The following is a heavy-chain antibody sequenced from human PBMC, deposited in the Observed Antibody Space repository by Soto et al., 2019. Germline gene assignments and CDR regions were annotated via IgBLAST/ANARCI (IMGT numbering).Heavy chain of an antibody. CDR2: ISGSGGST. Sequence: EVQLLESGGGLVQPGGSLRLSCAASGFTFSSYAMSWVRQAQGKGLEWVSAISGSGGSTYYADSVKGRFTISRDNSKNTLYLQMNSLRAEDTAVYYCANDPPPSGSYYYFDYWGQGTLVTVSS. J-gene: IGHJ4*02. CDR3: ANDPPPSGSYYYFDY. V-gene: IGHV3-23*01. D-gene: IGHD3-10*01. CDR1: GFTFSSYA.